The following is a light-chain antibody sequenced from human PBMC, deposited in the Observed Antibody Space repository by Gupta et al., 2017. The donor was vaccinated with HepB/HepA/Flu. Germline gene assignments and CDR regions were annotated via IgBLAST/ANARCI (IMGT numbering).Light chain of an antibody. CDR2: GNN. CDR3: QSYDSSLSCLV. CDR1: NSNMWVRYD. J-gene: IGLJ2*01. Sequence: QSVLTQPPSVSGAPGQRVTISCTGSNSNMWVRYDIHWYQLLPVTAPKLLIYGNNNRPSGVPDRFSGSKSGTSASLAITGLQAEDEADYYCQSYDSSLSCLVFGGGTKLTVL. V-gene: IGLV1-40*01.